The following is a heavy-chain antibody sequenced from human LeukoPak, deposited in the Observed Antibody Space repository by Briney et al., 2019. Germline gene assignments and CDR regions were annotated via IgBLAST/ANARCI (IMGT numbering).Heavy chain of an antibody. V-gene: IGHV3-30*18. CDR1: GFTFSSYG. CDR3: AKDQPVWDYAFDI. CDR2: ISYDGSNK. Sequence: QTGGSLRLSCAASGFTFSSYGMHWVRQAPGKGLEWVAVISYDGSNKYYADSVKGRFTISRDNSKNTLFLQVNSLRAEDTAVYYCAKDQPVWDYAFDIWGQGTMVTVSS. D-gene: IGHD3-16*01. J-gene: IGHJ3*02.